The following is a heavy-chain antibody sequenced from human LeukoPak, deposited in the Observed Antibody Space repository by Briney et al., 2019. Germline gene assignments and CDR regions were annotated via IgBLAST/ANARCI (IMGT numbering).Heavy chain of an antibody. CDR1: GYTFSSYG. V-gene: IGHV1-18*01. CDR3: ARDLGVVAAYYADY. CDR2: ISGYNGNR. Sequence: ASVKVSCKASGYTFSSYGINWVRQAPGQGLEWMGWISGYNGNRNYEQKFQGRVTMTTDTSTRTAYMELKSLRSDDTAVCYCARDLGVVAAYYADYWGQGTLVTVSS. D-gene: IGHD2-15*01. J-gene: IGHJ4*02.